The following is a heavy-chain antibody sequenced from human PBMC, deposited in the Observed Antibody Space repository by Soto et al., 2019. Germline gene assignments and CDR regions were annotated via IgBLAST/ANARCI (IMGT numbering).Heavy chain of an antibody. Sequence: QPGGSLRLSCAASGLIFSNYTMNWVRQAPGKGLEWLAHIGSSSSPIYYADSVKGRFTISRDDARNSLFLQMNSLRDEDTAVYYCARDHDFWTYSLHYHGMDVWGQGTTVTVSS. CDR3: ARDHDFWTYSLHYHGMDV. CDR1: GLIFSNYT. D-gene: IGHD3-3*01. V-gene: IGHV3-48*02. CDR2: IGSSSSPI. J-gene: IGHJ6*02.